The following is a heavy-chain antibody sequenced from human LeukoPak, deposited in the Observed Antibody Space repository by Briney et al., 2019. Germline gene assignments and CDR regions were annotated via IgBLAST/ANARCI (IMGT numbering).Heavy chain of an antibody. Sequence: SETLSLTCAVYGGSFSGYYWSWIRQPPGKGLEWIGEINHSGSTNYNPSLKSRVTIPVDTSKNQFSLKLSSVTAADTAVYYCAIHIVVVPAAKKKNWFDPWGQGTLVTVSS. CDR1: GGSFSGYY. V-gene: IGHV4-34*01. J-gene: IGHJ5*02. CDR3: AIHIVVVPAAKKKNWFDP. CDR2: INHSGST. D-gene: IGHD2-2*01.